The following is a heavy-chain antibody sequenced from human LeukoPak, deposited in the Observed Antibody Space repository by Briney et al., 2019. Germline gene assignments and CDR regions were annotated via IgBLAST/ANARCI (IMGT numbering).Heavy chain of an antibody. D-gene: IGHD1-26*01. V-gene: IGHV1-18*01. CDR3: ARVVVGATS. CDR1: GYTFTSYG. Sequence: ASVKVSCKASGYTFTSYGISWVRQAPGQGLEWMGWISAYNGNTNYAQKLQGRVTITADKSTSTAYMELSSLRSEDTAVYYCARVVVGATSWGQGTLVTVSS. CDR2: ISAYNGNT. J-gene: IGHJ4*02.